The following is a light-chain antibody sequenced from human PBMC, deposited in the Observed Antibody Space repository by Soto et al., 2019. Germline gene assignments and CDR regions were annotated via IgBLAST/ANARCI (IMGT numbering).Light chain of an antibody. CDR2: GAS. CDR3: QQYGSSPIT. Sequence: EIVLTQSPGTLSLSPGERATISCRASQSVSSSYLAWYQQKPGQAPRLLIYGASSRDTGIPARFSGSGSGTDFTLTISRLEPDDFAVYYCQQYGSSPITFGPGTKVDIK. V-gene: IGKV3-20*01. J-gene: IGKJ3*01. CDR1: QSVSSSY.